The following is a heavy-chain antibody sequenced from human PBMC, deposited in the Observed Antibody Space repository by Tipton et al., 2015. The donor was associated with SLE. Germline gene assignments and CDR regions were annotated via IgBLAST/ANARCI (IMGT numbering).Heavy chain of an antibody. D-gene: IGHD3-3*01. CDR3: ARGVYYDIWSGYYMGISGYQFDY. V-gene: IGHV4-59*08. CDR2: VHKSGTT. J-gene: IGHJ4*02. Sequence: TLSLTCTVSGGSISSYYWTWIRQPPGKGLEWIGDVHKSGTTNYNPSLESRVTISVDTSKNQFSLKLSSVTAADTAVYYCARGVYYDIWSGYYMGISGYQFDYWGQGTLVTVSS. CDR1: GGSISSYY.